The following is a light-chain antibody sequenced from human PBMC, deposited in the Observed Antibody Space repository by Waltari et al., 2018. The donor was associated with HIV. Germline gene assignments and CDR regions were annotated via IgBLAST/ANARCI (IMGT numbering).Light chain of an antibody. CDR2: EDD. CDR1: SGSVASNY. Sequence: ILTQPHSVSESPGKTVILSCTGSSGSVASNYVQWYQLRPGNAPRTVIYEDDKRPSGVPDRFSGSIDGSSNSASLIISGLKPEDEGDYYCQSYDNSNWVFGGGTKLTV. CDR3: QSYDNSNWV. V-gene: IGLV6-57*02. J-gene: IGLJ3*02.